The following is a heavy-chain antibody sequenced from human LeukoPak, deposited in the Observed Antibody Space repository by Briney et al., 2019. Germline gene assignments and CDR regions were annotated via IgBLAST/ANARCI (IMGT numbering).Heavy chain of an antibody. CDR2: IYYSGST. V-gene: IGHV4-39*07. CDR3: ARNYDSSGYYGYYFDY. CDR1: GGSISSSSYY. Sequence: PSETLSLTCTVSGGSISSSSYYWGWIRQPPGKGLEWIGSIYYSGSTYYKPSLKSRVTISVDTSKNQFSLKLSSVTAADTAVYYCARNYDSSGYYGYYFDYWGQGTLVTVSS. J-gene: IGHJ4*02. D-gene: IGHD3-22*01.